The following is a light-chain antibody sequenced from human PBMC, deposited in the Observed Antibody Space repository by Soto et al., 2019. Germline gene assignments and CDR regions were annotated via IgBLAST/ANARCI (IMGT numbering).Light chain of an antibody. V-gene: IGKV1-39*01. CDR3: QQSYSSPYT. CDR2: TTS. Sequence: DIQLTQSPSSLSASVGDRVTITCRASHSISTYLNWYQQKPGKAPSLLIYTTSSLQSGVPSRFSGSGSGIDFTLTIGGLQPADFAIYYCQQSYSSPYTSGLGTKVQIK. J-gene: IGKJ2*01. CDR1: HSISTY.